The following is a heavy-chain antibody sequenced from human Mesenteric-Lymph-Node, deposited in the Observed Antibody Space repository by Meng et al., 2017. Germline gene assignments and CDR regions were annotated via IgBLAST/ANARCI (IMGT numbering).Heavy chain of an antibody. CDR1: GFTFRYFA. V-gene: IGHV3-23*04. Sequence: EFRLVGSGVCLLLPGGSLSFSCAASGFTFRYFAMSWVRQSPVKGLGCVSIITSSDDTYYLDSVKGRFTVSRDNSKNTLHLQMDSLSAEDTAVYYCAKNFNFDDWGRGTLVTVSS. CDR2: ITSSDDT. J-gene: IGHJ4*02. CDR3: AKNFNFDD.